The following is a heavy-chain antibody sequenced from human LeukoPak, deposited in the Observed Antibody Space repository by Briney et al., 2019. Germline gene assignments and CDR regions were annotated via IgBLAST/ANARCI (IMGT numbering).Heavy chain of an antibody. CDR1: GFSLSTSG. CDR3: ARKSSGSIDY. D-gene: IGHD1-26*01. J-gene: IGHJ4*02. V-gene: IGHV4-61*02. CDR2: IYTSGST. Sequence: SGPALVKPTQTLTLTCTFSGFSLSTSGMRASWIRQPAGKGLEWIGRIYTSGSTNYNPSLKSRVTISVDTSKNQFSLKLSSVTAADTAVYYCARKSSGSIDYWGQGTLVTVSS.